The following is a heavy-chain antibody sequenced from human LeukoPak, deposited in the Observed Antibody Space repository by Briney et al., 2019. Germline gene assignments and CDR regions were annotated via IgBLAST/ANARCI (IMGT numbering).Heavy chain of an antibody. D-gene: IGHD1-26*01. Sequence: GGSLRLSCAASGFTFSSYGMHWVRQAPGKGLEWVAFIRYDGSNKYYADSVKGRFTISRDNSKNTLYLQMNSLRAEDTAVYYCAKNLGVGATTRWFDPWGQGTLVTVSS. CDR2: IRYDGSNK. CDR3: AKNLGVGATTRWFDP. J-gene: IGHJ5*02. CDR1: GFTFSSYG. V-gene: IGHV3-30*02.